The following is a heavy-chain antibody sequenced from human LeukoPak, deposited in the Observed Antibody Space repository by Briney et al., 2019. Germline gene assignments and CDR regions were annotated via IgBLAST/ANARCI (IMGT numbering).Heavy chain of an antibody. D-gene: IGHD2-2*01. Sequence: SETLSLTCTVSGGSISSGGYYWSWIRQHPGKGLEWIGYIYYSGSTYYNPSLKSRVTISVDTSKNQFSLKLSSVTAADTAVYYCARVADIVEVPASHFDYWGQGTLVTVSS. J-gene: IGHJ4*02. CDR1: GGSISSGGYY. CDR2: IYYSGST. CDR3: ARVADIVEVPASHFDY. V-gene: IGHV4-31*03.